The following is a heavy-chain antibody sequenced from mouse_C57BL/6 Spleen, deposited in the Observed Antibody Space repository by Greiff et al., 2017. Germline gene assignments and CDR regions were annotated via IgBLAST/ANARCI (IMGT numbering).Heavy chain of an antibody. V-gene: IGHV1-39*01. Sequence: LQESGPELVKPGASVKISCKASGYSFTDYNMNWVKQSNGKSLEWIGVINPNYGTTSYNQKLKGKATLTVDQSSSTAYMQLNSLTSEDAAVYYCARSDYDGAAWFAYWGQGTLVTVSA. CDR2: INPNYGTT. D-gene: IGHD2-4*01. J-gene: IGHJ3*01. CDR1: GYSFTDYN. CDR3: ARSDYDGAAWFAY.